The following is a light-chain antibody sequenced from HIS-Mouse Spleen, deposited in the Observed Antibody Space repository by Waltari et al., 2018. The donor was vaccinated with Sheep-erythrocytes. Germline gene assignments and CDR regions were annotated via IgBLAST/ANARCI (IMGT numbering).Light chain of an antibody. CDR3: CSYAGSSTPWV. Sequence: QSALTQPASVSGSPGQSITISCTGTSSDVGSYNLVSWYQQHPGKAPKLMIYEGSKRPSGVSNSFSGSKSGNTASLTISGVQAEDEADYYCCSYAGSSTPWVFGGGTKLTVL. V-gene: IGLV2-23*01. J-gene: IGLJ3*02. CDR2: EGS. CDR1: SSDVGSYNL.